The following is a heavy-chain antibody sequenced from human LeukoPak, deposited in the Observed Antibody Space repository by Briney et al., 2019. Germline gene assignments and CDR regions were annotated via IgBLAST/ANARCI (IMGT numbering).Heavy chain of an antibody. J-gene: IGHJ4*02. CDR1: GYTFTSYG. D-gene: IGHD5-12*01. CDR2: ISAYNGNT. Sequence: ASVKVSCKASGYTFTSYGISWVRQAPGQGLEWMGWISAYNGNTNYAQKLQGRVTMTTDTSTSTTYMELRSLRSDDTAVYYCARDHLGGYDFDYWGQGTLVTVSS. CDR3: ARDHLGGYDFDY. V-gene: IGHV1-18*04.